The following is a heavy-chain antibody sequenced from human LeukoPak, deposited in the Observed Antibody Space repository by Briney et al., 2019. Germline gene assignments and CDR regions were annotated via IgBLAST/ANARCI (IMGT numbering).Heavy chain of an antibody. CDR3: AKDARWAMAFDY. CDR2: ISYDGSNK. J-gene: IGHJ4*02. V-gene: IGHV3-30*18. CDR1: GFTFSSYG. Sequence: GRSLRLSCAASGFTFSSYGMHWVRQAPDKGLEWVAVISYDGSNKYCADSVKGRFTISRDNSKNTLYLQMNSLRAEDTAVYYCAKDARWAMAFDYWGQGTLVTVSS. D-gene: IGHD5-18*01.